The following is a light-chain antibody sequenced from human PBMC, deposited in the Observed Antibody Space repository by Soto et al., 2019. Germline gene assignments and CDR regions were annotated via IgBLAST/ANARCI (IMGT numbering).Light chain of an antibody. V-gene: IGKV3-20*01. J-gene: IGKJ1*01. CDR1: QSVGNNF. Sequence: EIVLTQSPGTLSLSPGERATLACRASQSVGNNFLAWYQQKPGQAPRLLLYGASSRAAGVPDRFSGSGSGTDFTLTITRPEPEDFPVYYCHQYGSSLWAFGRGTNVEIK. CDR2: GAS. CDR3: HQYGSSLWA.